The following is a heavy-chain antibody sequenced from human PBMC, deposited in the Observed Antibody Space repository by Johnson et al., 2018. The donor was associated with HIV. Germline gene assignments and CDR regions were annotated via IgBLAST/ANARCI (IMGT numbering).Heavy chain of an antibody. V-gene: IGHV3-23*04. CDR1: GFTFSSYA. Sequence: VQLVESGGGLVQPGGSLRLSCAASGFTFSSYAMSWVRQAPGKGLEWVSAISGSSGSTIYYADSVKGRFTISRDNAKNSLYLQLNSLRAEDTAVYYCAKDLGNWDSPRSAFDMWGQGTMVTVSS. J-gene: IGHJ3*02. CDR3: AKDLGNWDSPRSAFDM. CDR2: ISGSSGSTI. D-gene: IGHD1/OR15-1a*01.